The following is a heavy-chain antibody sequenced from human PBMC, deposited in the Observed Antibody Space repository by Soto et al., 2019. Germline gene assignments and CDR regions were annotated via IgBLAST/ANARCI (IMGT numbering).Heavy chain of an antibody. Sequence: EVQLVESGGGLVQPGGSLRLSCAASGFTFSTSSMNWVRQAPGKGLEWISYISSASTSIYYADSLKGRFTISRDNAKNSLCLQMNGLRAEDTALYYCARDYCSGGSCYDAFDIWGQGTMVTVSS. J-gene: IGHJ3*02. CDR2: ISSASTSI. CDR1: GFTFSTSS. V-gene: IGHV3-48*01. D-gene: IGHD2-15*01. CDR3: ARDYCSGGSCYDAFDI.